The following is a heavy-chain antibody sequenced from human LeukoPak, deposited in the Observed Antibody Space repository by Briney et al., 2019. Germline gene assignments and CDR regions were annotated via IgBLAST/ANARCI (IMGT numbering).Heavy chain of an antibody. Sequence: TSETLSLTCTVSGGSISSYYWSWIRRPAGKGLEWIGRIYTSGSTNYNPSLKSRVTMSVDTSKNQFSLKLSSVTAADTAVYYCARDPDDYGGNSGWSIWGQGTMVTVS. CDR2: IYTSGST. CDR1: GGSISSYY. J-gene: IGHJ3*02. CDR3: ARDPDDYGGNSGWSI. D-gene: IGHD4-23*01. V-gene: IGHV4-4*07.